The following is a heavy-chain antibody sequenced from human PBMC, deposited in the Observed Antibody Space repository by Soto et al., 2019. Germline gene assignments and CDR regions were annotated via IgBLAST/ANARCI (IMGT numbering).Heavy chain of an antibody. CDR3: TTAPRPGETVVVPDKAVYYFDY. CDR1: GFTFSNAW. CDR2: IKSKTDGGTT. D-gene: IGHD2-2*01. Sequence: EVQLVESGGGLVKPGGSLRLSCAASGFTFSNAWMSWVRQAPGKGLEWVGRIKSKTDGGTTDYAAPVKGRFTISRDDSKNTLYLQMNSLKTEDTAVYYCTTAPRPGETVVVPDKAVYYFDYWGQGTLVTVSS. V-gene: IGHV3-15*01. J-gene: IGHJ4*02.